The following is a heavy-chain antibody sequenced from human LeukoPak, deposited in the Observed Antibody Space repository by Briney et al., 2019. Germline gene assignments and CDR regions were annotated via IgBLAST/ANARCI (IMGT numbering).Heavy chain of an antibody. CDR3: ARVGVESLDAFDI. D-gene: IGHD3-3*01. Sequence: SETLSLTCTVSGGSISSYYWSWIRQPPGKGLEWIGYIYYSGSTNYNPSLKSRVTISVDTSKNQFSLKLSSVTAADTAVYYCARVGVESLDAFDIWGQGTMATVSS. V-gene: IGHV4-59*01. CDR2: IYYSGST. J-gene: IGHJ3*02. CDR1: GGSISSYY.